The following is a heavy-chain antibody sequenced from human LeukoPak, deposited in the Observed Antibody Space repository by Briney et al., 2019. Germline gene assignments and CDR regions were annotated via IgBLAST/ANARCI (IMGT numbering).Heavy chain of an antibody. Sequence: SETLSLTCAVYGGSFSGYYWSWIRQPPGKGLEWIGEINHRGSNNYNPSLKSRVTISVDKSKNQFSLKLSSVTAADTAVYYCARRTGPDPTYTQPPIGFDYWGQGTLVTVSS. CDR3: ARRTGPDPTYTQPPIGFDY. V-gene: IGHV4-34*01. CDR1: GGSFSGYY. D-gene: IGHD3-16*01. CDR2: INHRGSN. J-gene: IGHJ4*02.